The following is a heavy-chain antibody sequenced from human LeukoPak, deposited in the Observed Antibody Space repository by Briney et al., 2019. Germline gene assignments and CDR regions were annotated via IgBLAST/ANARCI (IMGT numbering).Heavy chain of an antibody. Sequence: GASVKVSCKASGGTFSSYAISWVRQAPGQGLEWMGGIIPIFGTANYAQKFQGRVTITADESTSTAYMELSSLRSEDTAVYYCAISDAYYYYYYGMDVWGQGTTVTVPS. CDR1: GGTFSSYA. J-gene: IGHJ6*02. D-gene: IGHD2-2*01. CDR2: IIPIFGTA. V-gene: IGHV1-69*13. CDR3: AISDAYYYYYYGMDV.